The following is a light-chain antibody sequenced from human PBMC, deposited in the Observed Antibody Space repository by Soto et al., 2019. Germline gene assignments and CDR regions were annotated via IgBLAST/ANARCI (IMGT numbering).Light chain of an antibody. CDR1: SSDVGTHGY. J-gene: IGLJ3*02. CDR3: AAWDDSLRGPL. V-gene: IGLV2-8*01. CDR2: DVT. Sequence: QSALTQPPSASGSPGQSVTISCTGTSSDVGTHGYVSWYQQHAGKAPKLVIYDVTKRPSGVPDRFSGSKSGNTASLAISGLRSEDEADYYCAAWDDSLRGPLFGGGTKVTVL.